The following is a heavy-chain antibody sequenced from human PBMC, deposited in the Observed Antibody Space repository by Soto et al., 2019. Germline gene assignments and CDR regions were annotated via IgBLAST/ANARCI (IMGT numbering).Heavy chain of an antibody. D-gene: IGHD6-13*01. J-gene: IGHJ4*02. CDR1: GGSIGSYY. CDR2: FYYSGSA. V-gene: IGHV4-59*12. Sequence: SETLSLTCTVSGGSIGSYYWSWLRQPPGKGLEWIGCFYYSGSANYNPSLKSRVTMSLDISKSQFSLKLTSVTAADTAVYFCARYNAASGTYYFDYWGRGALVTSPQ. CDR3: ARYNAASGTYYFDY.